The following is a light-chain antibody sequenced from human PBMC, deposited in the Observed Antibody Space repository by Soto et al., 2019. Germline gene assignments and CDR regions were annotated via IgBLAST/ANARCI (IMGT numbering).Light chain of an antibody. J-gene: IGKJ3*01. V-gene: IGKV1-39*01. CDR1: QSISAS. CDR3: QQSYSTPRT. Sequence: DIQMTQSPSSLSASVGDRVTVTCRASQSISASLNWYQQKPGKAPKVLINAISSLQSGVPSRFSGSGSGTEFALTISSLQPEDFTTYYCQQSYSTPRTFGPGTKVEIK. CDR2: AIS.